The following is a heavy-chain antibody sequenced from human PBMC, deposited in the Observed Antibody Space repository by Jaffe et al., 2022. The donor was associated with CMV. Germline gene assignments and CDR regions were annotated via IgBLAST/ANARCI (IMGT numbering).Heavy chain of an antibody. CDR3: ARVVYSSSFLWSSSDY. J-gene: IGHJ4*02. CDR2: ISSSSSYI. CDR1: GFTFSSYS. D-gene: IGHD6-6*01. V-gene: IGHV3-21*01. Sequence: EVQLVESGGGLVKPGGSLRLSCAASGFTFSSYSMNWVRQAPGKGLEWVSSISSSSSYIYYADSVKGRFTISRDNAKNSLYLQMNSLRAEDTAVYYCARVVYSSSFLWSSSDYWGQGTLVTVSS.